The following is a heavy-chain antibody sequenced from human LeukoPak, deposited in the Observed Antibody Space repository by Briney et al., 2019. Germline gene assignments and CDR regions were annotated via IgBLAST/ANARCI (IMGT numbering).Heavy chain of an antibody. CDR1: GGSISSYY. CDR3: ARAPYCYDSSGYLDFDY. CDR2: IYYSGST. Sequence: SETLSLTCTVSGGSISSYYWSWIRQPPGKGLEWIGYIYYSGSTNYNPSLKSRVTISVDTSKNQFSLKLSSVTAADTAVYYCARAPYCYDSSGYLDFDYWGQGTLVTVSS. V-gene: IGHV4-59*01. D-gene: IGHD3-22*01. J-gene: IGHJ4*02.